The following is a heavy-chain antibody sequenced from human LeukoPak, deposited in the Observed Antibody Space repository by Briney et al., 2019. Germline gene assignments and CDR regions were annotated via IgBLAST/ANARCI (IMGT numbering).Heavy chain of an antibody. CDR3: AKLFYGSSFDS. CDR2: ISSSGSTI. CDR1: GFTFSDYY. Sequence: GGSLRLSCAASGFTFSDYYMSWIRQAPGKGLEWVSYISSSGSTIYYADSVKGRFTISRDDSKNTLYLQMNSLRAEDTAVYYCAKLFYGSSFDSWGQGTLVTVSS. V-gene: IGHV3-11*01. D-gene: IGHD3-10*02. J-gene: IGHJ3*02.